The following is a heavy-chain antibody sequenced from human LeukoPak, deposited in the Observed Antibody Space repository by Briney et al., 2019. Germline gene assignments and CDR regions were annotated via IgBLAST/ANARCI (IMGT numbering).Heavy chain of an antibody. J-gene: IGHJ4*02. CDR2: IYHGGGA. CDR3: AKHGSGSYQGY. D-gene: IGHD3-10*01. Sequence: SETLSLTCAVSGASIGSETWWNWVRQPPGKGLEWIGEIYHGGGANYNPSLKGRVIISLDKSKNQFFLELTSVAAADTAVYYCAKHGSGSYQGYWGQGTLVTVSS. V-gene: IGHV4-4*02. CDR1: GASIGSETW.